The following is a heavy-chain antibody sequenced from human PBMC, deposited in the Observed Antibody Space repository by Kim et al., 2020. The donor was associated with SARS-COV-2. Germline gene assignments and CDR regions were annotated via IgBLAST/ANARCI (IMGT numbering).Heavy chain of an antibody. D-gene: IGHD1-26*01. Sequence: GGSLRLSCAASGFTFSSYAMSWVRQAPGKGLEWVSAISGSGGSTYYADSVKGRFTISRDNSKNTLYLQMNSLRAEDTAVYYCAKVRLTGIVGATEGSFDYWGQGTLVTVSS. CDR2: ISGSGGST. CDR1: GFTFSSYA. V-gene: IGHV3-23*01. J-gene: IGHJ4*02. CDR3: AKVRLTGIVGATEGSFDY.